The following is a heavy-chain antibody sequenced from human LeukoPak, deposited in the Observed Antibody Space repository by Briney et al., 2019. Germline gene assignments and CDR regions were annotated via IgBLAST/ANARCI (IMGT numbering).Heavy chain of an antibody. V-gene: IGHV1-2*02. CDR2: INPNSGGT. Sequence: ASVKVSCKASGCTFTGYYMHWVRQAPGQGLEWMGWINPNSGGTNYIQQFQGRVTMTRDTSISTAYMELSRLRSDDTAVYYCARDMGALWDYYYYMDVWGKGTTVTISS. J-gene: IGHJ6*03. D-gene: IGHD3-16*01. CDR1: GCTFTGYY. CDR3: ARDMGALWDYYYYMDV.